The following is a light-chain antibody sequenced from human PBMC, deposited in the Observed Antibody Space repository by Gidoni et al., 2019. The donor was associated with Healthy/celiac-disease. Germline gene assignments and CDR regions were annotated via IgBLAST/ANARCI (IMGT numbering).Light chain of an antibody. J-gene: IGLJ3*02. CDR3: VLYMGSGSWV. Sequence: QTVVTQEPSFSVSPGGTVTLTCGLSSGSVSTSYYPSWYQQTPGQAPRTLIYSTNPRSSGVPDRFSGSILGSKAALTITGAQADDESDYYCVLYMGSGSWVFGGGTKLTVL. CDR2: STN. V-gene: IGLV8-61*01. CDR1: SGSVSTSYY.